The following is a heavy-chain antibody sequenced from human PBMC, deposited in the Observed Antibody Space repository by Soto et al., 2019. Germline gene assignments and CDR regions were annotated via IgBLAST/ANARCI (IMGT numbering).Heavy chain of an antibody. CDR2: VSFNEDKK. CDR1: GFTFSTFA. D-gene: IGHD4-17*01. Sequence: VQLVESGGGVVQPGRSLRLSCAGAGFTFSTFALHWVRQAPGKGLEWVAVVSFNEDKKDYAESVKGRFTISRDNSKNTLSLHMTNLRPEDTAVYRCARDSCGDYLPTYGMDVWGPGTTVIVSS. V-gene: IGHV3-30-3*01. CDR3: ARDSCGDYLPTYGMDV. J-gene: IGHJ6*02.